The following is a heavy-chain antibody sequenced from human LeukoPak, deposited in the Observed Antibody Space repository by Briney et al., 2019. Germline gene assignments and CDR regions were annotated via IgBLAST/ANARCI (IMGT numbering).Heavy chain of an antibody. D-gene: IGHD2-15*01. CDR1: GGSISIYY. CDR2: IYYSGST. CDR3: ARHCSGDSCHQIYLEY. V-gene: IGHV4-59*08. Sequence: SETLSLTCTVSGGSISIYYWSWIRQPPGKGLEWIGYIYYSGSTNYNPSLKSRVTISIDTSKKHFSLKLTSVTAADTAVYSCARHCSGDSCHQIYLEYWGQGTLVTVSS. J-gene: IGHJ4*02.